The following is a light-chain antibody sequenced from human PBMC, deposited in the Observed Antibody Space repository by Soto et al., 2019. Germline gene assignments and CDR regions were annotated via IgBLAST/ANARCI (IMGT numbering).Light chain of an antibody. V-gene: IGKV3-11*01. CDR2: DVS. CDR1: QSVSNS. J-gene: IGKJ4*01. CDR3: QQRTNWPLT. Sequence: EIVLTQSPATLSLSPGERATLSCWASQSVSNSLAWYQQRPGQSPRLLIYDVSTRATGIPARFGGSGSGTDFALTISSLETEDFAVYYCQQRTNWPLTFGGGTKVVI.